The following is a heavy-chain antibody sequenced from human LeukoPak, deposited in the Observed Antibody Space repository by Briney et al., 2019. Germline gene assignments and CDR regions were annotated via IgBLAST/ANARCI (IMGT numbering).Heavy chain of an antibody. D-gene: IGHD2-2*01. CDR2: ISYDGSNK. J-gene: IGHJ4*02. V-gene: IGHV3-30*18. CDR3: AKARGIVVVPAALDY. CDR1: GFTFSSYG. Sequence: GRSLRLSCAASGFTFSSYGMQWVRQAPGKGLEWVAVISYDGSNKYYADSVKGRFTISRDNSKNTLYLQMNSLRAEDTAVYYCAKARGIVVVPAALDYWGQGTLVTVSS.